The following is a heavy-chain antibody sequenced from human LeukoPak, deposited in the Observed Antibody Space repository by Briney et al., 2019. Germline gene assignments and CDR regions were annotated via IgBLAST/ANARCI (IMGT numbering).Heavy chain of an antibody. CDR1: GGSFSGYY. CDR2: INHSGST. D-gene: IGHD1-26*01. J-gene: IGHJ5*02. V-gene: IGHV4-34*01. Sequence: SETLSLTCAVYGGSFSGYYWNWIRQPPGKGLEWIGEINHSGSTNYIPSLKSRVTISVDTSKNQFSLKLSSVTAADTAVYYCARGSKMLGYNWLDPWGQGTLVTVSS. CDR3: ARGSKMLGYNWLDP.